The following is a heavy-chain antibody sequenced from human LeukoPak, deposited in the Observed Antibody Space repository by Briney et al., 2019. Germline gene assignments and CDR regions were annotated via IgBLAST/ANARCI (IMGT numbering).Heavy chain of an antibody. CDR3: AREISYGDYPSGDAFDN. V-gene: IGHV3-23*01. Sequence: GGSLRLSCAASGLTFSSYAMSWVRQAPGKGLEWVSSISGSGASTYYVDSVKGRFTISRDNSKNTMYLQMNSLRAEDTAVYFCAREISYGDYPSGDAFDNWGQGTMVTVSS. J-gene: IGHJ3*02. CDR1: GLTFSSYA. CDR2: ISGSGAST. D-gene: IGHD4-17*01.